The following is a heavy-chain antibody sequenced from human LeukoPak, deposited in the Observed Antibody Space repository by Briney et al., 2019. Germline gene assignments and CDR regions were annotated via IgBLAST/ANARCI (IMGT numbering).Heavy chain of an antibody. Sequence: GGSLRLSCAASGFTFSSYWMYWVRQAPGKGLEWVANIKEDGSEEYYVESVKGRFSVSRDNAKNSLYLQMNSLRAEDTAVYYCARDVYSSGYYGQNWGQGILVSVSP. CDR2: IKEDGSEE. CDR3: ARDVYSSGYYGQN. CDR1: GFTFSSYW. D-gene: IGHD3-22*01. V-gene: IGHV3-7*01. J-gene: IGHJ4*02.